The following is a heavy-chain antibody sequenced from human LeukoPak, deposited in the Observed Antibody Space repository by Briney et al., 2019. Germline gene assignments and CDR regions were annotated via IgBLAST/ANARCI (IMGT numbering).Heavy chain of an antibody. Sequence: GGSLRLSCAASGFTFSIYGIPWVRRAPGKGLEWVALISSDGSNKFYTDSVKGRFTISRDDSKNTLYLQMNSLKTEDTAVYYCTTEGHSGRDSYYFDYWGQGTLVTVSS. J-gene: IGHJ4*02. D-gene: IGHD3-10*01. CDR2: ISSDGSNK. CDR3: TTEGHSGRDSYYFDY. CDR1: GFTFSIYG. V-gene: IGHV3-30*03.